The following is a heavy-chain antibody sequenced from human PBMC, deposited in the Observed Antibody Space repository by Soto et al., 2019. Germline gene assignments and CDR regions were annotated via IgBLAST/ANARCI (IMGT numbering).Heavy chain of an antibody. J-gene: IGHJ4*02. CDR1: GFTFSSDW. D-gene: IGHD2-15*01. Sequence: GSLRLSCAASGFTFSSDWMSWVRQAPGKGLEWVANIKQDGSEKYYVDSVKGRFTISRDNAKNSLYLQMNSLRAEDTAVYYCAKVAPEDFYFDYWGQGTLVTVSS. V-gene: IGHV3-7*03. CDR2: IKQDGSEK. CDR3: AKVAPEDFYFDY.